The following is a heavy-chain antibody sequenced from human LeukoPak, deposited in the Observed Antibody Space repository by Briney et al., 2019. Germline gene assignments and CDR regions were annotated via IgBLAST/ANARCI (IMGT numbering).Heavy chain of an antibody. CDR1: GFTFSSYA. D-gene: IGHD1-26*01. CDR3: ARSYSGTYYVDY. J-gene: IGHJ4*02. CDR2: ISGSGGST. V-gene: IGHV3-23*01. Sequence: PGGSLRLSCAASGFTFSSYAMSWVRQAPGKGLEWVSAISGSGGSTYYADSVKSRFTISRDNSKNTLYLQMNSLRAEDTAVYYCARSYSGTYYVDYWGQGTLVTVSS.